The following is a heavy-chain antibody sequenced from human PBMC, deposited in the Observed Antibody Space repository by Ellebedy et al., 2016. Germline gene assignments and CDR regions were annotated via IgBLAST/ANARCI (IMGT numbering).Heavy chain of an antibody. Sequence: SETLSLTCIVSGGSISSSSYYWGWIRQPPGKGLEWIGSIYYSGSTYYNPSLKSRVTISVDTSKNQFSLKLSSVTAADTAVYYCARTFSPHCSSGVCYMAYYFDYWGQGTLVTVSS. CDR2: IYYSGST. J-gene: IGHJ4*02. V-gene: IGHV4-39*01. D-gene: IGHD2-8*01. CDR1: GGSISSSSYY. CDR3: ARTFSPHCSSGVCYMAYYFDY.